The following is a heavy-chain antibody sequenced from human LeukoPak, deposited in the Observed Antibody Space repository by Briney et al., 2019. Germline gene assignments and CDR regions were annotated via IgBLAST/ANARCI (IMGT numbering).Heavy chain of an antibody. CDR2: ISSSGSTI. D-gene: IGHD1-26*01. V-gene: IGHV3-11*01. Sequence: PGGSLRLSCAASGFTFSDYYMSWIRQAPGKGLEWVSYISSSGSTIYYADSVKGRFTISRDNAKNSLYLQMNSLRAEDTAVYYCAKDPNQWELLPDYFDYWGQGTLVTVSS. CDR1: GFTFSDYY. CDR3: AKDPNQWELLPDYFDY. J-gene: IGHJ4*02.